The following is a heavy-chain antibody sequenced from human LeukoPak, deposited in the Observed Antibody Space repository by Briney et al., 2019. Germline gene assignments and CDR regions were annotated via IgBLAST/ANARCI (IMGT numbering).Heavy chain of an antibody. CDR2: ISCDGNNK. D-gene: IGHD6-6*01. V-gene: IGHV3-30-3*01. Sequence: GGSLRLSCVASGFSFSSYAMYWVRQAPGKGLEWVSVISCDGNNKYYADSVKGRFTISRDNSKNTLYLQMNSLRTEDTAVYYCARPSSYYYYYYAMDVWGQGTTVTVSS. J-gene: IGHJ6*02. CDR1: GFSFSSYA. CDR3: ARPSSYYYYYYAMDV.